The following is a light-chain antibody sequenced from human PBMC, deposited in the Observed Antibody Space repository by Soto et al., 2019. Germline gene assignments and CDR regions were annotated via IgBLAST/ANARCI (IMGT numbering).Light chain of an antibody. CDR3: QQRSDWHT. CDR2: DAS. J-gene: IGKJ5*01. V-gene: IGKV3-11*01. CDR1: QSVRSN. Sequence: EIVMTQSPATLSVSAGERATLSCRARQSVRSNLAWYQQKPGQAPRLLIYDASTRATGIPARFSGSGSGTEFTLTISSLEPEDFAVYYCQQRSDWHTFGQGTRLEIK.